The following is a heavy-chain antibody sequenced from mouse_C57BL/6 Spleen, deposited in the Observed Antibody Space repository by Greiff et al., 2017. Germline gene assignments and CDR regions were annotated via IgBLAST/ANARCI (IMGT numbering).Heavy chain of an antibody. Sequence: DVKLVESGGDLVKPGGSLKLSCAASGFTFSSYGMSWVRTTPDKRLEWVATISSGGSYTYYPDSLKGRFTIFRNNAKNTLYLQMSSLKSEDTAMYYCARHHYYYDRGYFDYWGQGTTLTVSS. J-gene: IGHJ2*01. D-gene: IGHD2-4*01. CDR3: ARHHYYYDRGYFDY. CDR2: ISSGGSYT. CDR1: GFTFSSYG. V-gene: IGHV5-6*02.